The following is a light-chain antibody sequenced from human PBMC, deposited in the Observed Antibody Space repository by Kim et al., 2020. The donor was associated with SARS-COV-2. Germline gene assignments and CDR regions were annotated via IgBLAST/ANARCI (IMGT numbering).Light chain of an antibody. V-gene: IGLV6-57*03. CDR2: EDS. J-gene: IGLJ3*02. Sequence: NFMLTQPPSVSESPGKTVAISCTRSGGGIASNFVQWYQVRPGSAPATVIFEDSRRPSGISTRFSGSIDSSSNSAFLTISGLRPEDEADYFCQSYSGNSRVFGGGTQLTVL. CDR1: GGGIASNF. CDR3: QSYSGNSRV.